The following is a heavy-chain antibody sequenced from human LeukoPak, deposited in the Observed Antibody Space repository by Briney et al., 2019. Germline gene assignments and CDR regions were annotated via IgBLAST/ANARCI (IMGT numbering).Heavy chain of an antibody. CDR3: ARGRSATPPVDY. D-gene: IGHD3-10*01. CDR1: GYAFTGYY. J-gene: IGHJ4*02. V-gene: IGHV1-2*04. Sequence: RRASVKVSCKASGYAFTGYYMHWVRQAPGQGLEWMGWINPNSGGANYAQKFQGWVTMTRDTSISTAYMELSRLRSDDTAVYYCARGRSATPPVDYWGQGTLVTVSS. CDR2: INPNSGGA.